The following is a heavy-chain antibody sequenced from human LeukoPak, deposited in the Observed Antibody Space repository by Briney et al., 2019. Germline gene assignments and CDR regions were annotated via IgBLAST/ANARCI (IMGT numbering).Heavy chain of an antibody. Sequence: PGGSLRLSCAASGFTFSSYWMSWVRQAPGKGLEWVANIKQDGSEKYYVDSVKGRFTISRDNAKDSLYLQMNSLRAEDTAVYYCARDSSSWYYYYYYMDVWGKGTTVTVSS. CDR3: ARDSSSWYYYYYYMDV. J-gene: IGHJ6*03. CDR2: IKQDGSEK. CDR1: GFTFSSYW. D-gene: IGHD6-13*01. V-gene: IGHV3-7*01.